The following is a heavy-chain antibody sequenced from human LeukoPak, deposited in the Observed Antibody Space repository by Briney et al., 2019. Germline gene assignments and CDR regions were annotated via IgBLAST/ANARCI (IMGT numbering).Heavy chain of an antibody. D-gene: IGHD3-10*01. Sequence: GGSLRLSCAASGFTFSSYAMHWVRQAPGKGLEYVSAISSNGGSTYYANSVKGRFTISRDNSKNTLYLQMGSLRAEDMAVYYCAREPYYGSGSYPDYWGQGTLVTVSS. CDR1: GFTFSSYA. J-gene: IGHJ4*02. CDR2: ISSNGGST. V-gene: IGHV3-64*01. CDR3: AREPYYGSGSYPDY.